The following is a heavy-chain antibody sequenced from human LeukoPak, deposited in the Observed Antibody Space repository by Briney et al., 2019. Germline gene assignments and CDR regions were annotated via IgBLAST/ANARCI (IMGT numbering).Heavy chain of an antibody. CDR2: INHSGST. D-gene: IGHD2-15*01. J-gene: IGHJ5*02. CDR3: ARFHCSGGSCYLNWFDP. CDR1: GGSFSGYY. Sequence: PSETLSLTCAVYGGSFSGYYWSWIRQPPGKGLEWIGEINHSGSTNYNPSLKSRVTISVDTSKNQFSLKLSSVTAADTAVYYCARFHCSGGSCYLNWFDPWGQGTLVTVSS. V-gene: IGHV4-34*01.